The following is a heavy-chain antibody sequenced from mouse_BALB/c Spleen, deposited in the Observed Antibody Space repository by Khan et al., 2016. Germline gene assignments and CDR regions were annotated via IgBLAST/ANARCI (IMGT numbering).Heavy chain of an antibody. CDR1: GYSITSGYY. D-gene: IGHD2-3*01. CDR2: ISYDGSN. Sequence: EVQLLESGPGLVKPSQSLSLTCSVTGYSITSGYYWNWIRQFPGNKLEWMGYISYDGSNNYNPSLKNRISITRDTSKNQFFLKLNSVTTEDTATYYCASFYDGYSYWYFDVWGAGTTVTVSS. J-gene: IGHJ1*01. CDR3: ASFYDGYSYWYFDV. V-gene: IGHV3-6*02.